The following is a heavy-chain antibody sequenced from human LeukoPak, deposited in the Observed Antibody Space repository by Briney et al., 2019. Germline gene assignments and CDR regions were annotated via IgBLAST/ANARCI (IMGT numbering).Heavy chain of an antibody. CDR3: ARSQSLWAAPGFDN. D-gene: IGHD7-27*01. Sequence: PSETLSLTCSVSGGSLSGYSWTWIRQSPGKGLEWIGEVSESGRSKYSPSLRSRVTISRDMSKKHFSLDLKSLTAADTALYFCARSQSLWAAPGFDNWGQGTMVTVS. J-gene: IGHJ3*02. CDR2: VSESGRS. V-gene: IGHV4-34*01. CDR1: GGSLSGYS.